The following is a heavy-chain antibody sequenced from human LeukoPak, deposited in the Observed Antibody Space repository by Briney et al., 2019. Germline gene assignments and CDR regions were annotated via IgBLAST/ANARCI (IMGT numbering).Heavy chain of an antibody. D-gene: IGHD6-19*01. J-gene: IGHJ5*02. V-gene: IGHV3-11*01. Sequence: GGSLRLSCAASGFTFSDYYMSWIRQAPGKGLEWVSYISSSGSTIYYADSVKGRFTISRDNAKNSLYLQMNSLRAEDTAVYYCASEPHQWLVPPALAWGQGTLVTVSS. CDR2: ISSSGSTI. CDR3: ASEPHQWLVPPALA. CDR1: GFTFSDYY.